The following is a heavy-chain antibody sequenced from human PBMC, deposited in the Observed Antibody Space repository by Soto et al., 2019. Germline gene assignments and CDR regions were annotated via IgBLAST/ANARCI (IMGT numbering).Heavy chain of an antibody. V-gene: IGHV4-34*01. CDR3: ARGLEYVSAAKPYYFDY. D-gene: IGHD2-2*02. J-gene: IGHJ4*02. CDR2: INHSGST. Sequence: SETLSLTCAVYGGSFSGYYWSWIRQPPGKGLEWIGEINHSGSTNYNPSLKSRVTISVDTSKNQFSLKLGSVTAADTAVYYCARGLEYVSAAKPYYFDYWGQGTLVTVSS. CDR1: GGSFSGYY.